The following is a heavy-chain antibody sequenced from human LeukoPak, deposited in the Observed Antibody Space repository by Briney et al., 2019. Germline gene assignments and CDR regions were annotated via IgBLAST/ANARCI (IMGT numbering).Heavy chain of an antibody. Sequence: PSETLSLTCTVSGGSISSYYWSWIRQPPGKGLEWIGYIYYSGSTNYNPSLKSRVTISVDTSKNQFSLKLSSVTAADTAVYYCARSLETYTVAPLGYWGQGTLVTVSS. CDR2: IYYSGST. CDR1: GGSISSYY. D-gene: IGHD3-16*01. CDR3: ARSLETYTVAPLGY. V-gene: IGHV4-59*01. J-gene: IGHJ4*02.